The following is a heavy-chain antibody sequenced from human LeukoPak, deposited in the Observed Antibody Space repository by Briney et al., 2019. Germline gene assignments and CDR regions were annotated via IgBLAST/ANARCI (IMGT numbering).Heavy chain of an antibody. Sequence: GESLKISCKGSGYSFTSYWIGWVRQMPGKGLEWMGIIYPGDSDTRYGPSFKGQVTISADKSISTAYLQWSSLKASDTAMYYCARFFGYCGGDCYGDVWGKGTTVTVSS. CDR2: IYPGDSDT. D-gene: IGHD2-21*02. J-gene: IGHJ6*04. CDR3: ARFFGYCGGDCYGDV. CDR1: GYSFTSYW. V-gene: IGHV5-51*01.